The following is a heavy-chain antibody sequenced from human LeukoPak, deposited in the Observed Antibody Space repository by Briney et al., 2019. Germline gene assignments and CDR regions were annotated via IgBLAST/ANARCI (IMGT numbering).Heavy chain of an antibody. J-gene: IGHJ3*02. D-gene: IGHD5-24*01. V-gene: IGHV4-4*09. CDR1: GGSMSPYY. Sequence: SETLSLTCTVSGGSMSPYYWSWIWQTPGKGLEWIGYIYTSGSTNYNPSLKSRVTISVDTSKNQFSLKLSSVTAADTAVYYCARPSDGYNSWYAFDIWGQGTMVTVSS. CDR2: IYTSGST. CDR3: ARPSDGYNSWYAFDI.